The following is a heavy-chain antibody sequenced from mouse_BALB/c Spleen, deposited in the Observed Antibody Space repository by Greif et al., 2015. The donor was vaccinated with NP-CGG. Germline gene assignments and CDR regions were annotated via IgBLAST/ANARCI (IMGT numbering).Heavy chain of an antibody. CDR1: GFTFTDYY. Sequence: EVMLVESGGGLVQPGGSLRLSCATSGFTFTDYYMSWVRQPPGKALEWLGFIRNKANGYTTEYSASVKGRFTISRDNSQSILDLQMNTMRAEDSATYCCARDGDDGYYAMDYWGQGTSVTVSS. CDR3: ARDGDDGYYAMDY. J-gene: IGHJ4*01. V-gene: IGHV7-3*02. CDR2: IRNKANGYTT. D-gene: IGHD1-2*01.